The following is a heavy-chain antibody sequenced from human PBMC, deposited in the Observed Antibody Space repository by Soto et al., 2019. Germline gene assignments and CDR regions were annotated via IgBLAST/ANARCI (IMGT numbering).Heavy chain of an antibody. D-gene: IGHD3-3*01. V-gene: IGHV1-58*01. CDR1: GIAIRRTA. J-gene: IGHJ6*02. Sequence: LVNFSCKAYGIAIRRTAVQWMRQACGPRTVRIGRIVVGTGSTTYAQFGQERIANTRNMSTNTAYMKQGGLRPEDTAIYYCAADAHRDDCLSNYPYYYDSMDVWGQGTTVTVAS. CDR2: IVVGTGST. CDR3: AADAHRDDCLSNYPYYYDSMDV.